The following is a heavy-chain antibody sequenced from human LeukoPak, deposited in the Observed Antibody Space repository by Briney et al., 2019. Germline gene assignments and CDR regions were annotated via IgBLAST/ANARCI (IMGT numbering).Heavy chain of an antibody. D-gene: IGHD3-10*01. CDR1: GFTFSSYG. CDR2: IRYDGGNK. Sequence: GGSLRLSCAASGFTFSSYGMHWVRQAPGKGLEWVAFIRYDGGNKYYADSVKGRFTISRDNSKNTLYLQMNSLRAEDTAVYYCARVGRYGSGSHPYYYMDVWGKGTTVTISS. J-gene: IGHJ6*03. V-gene: IGHV3-30*02. CDR3: ARVGRYGSGSHPYYYMDV.